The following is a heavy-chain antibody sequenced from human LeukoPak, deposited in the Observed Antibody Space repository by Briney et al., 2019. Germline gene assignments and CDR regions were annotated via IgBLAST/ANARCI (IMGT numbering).Heavy chain of an antibody. CDR3: ARSIGYYYTMDV. CDR2: ISGSGSDL. Sequence: GGSLRLSCVACGFSFSDYYMSWIRQAPGRGLEWISYISGSGSDLYYAESVKGRFTIFRDNANNSLYLQMNSLRAEDTAVYYCARSIGYYYTMDVWGQGTTVTVSS. J-gene: IGHJ6*02. CDR1: GFSFSDYY. V-gene: IGHV3-11*01. D-gene: IGHD3-22*01.